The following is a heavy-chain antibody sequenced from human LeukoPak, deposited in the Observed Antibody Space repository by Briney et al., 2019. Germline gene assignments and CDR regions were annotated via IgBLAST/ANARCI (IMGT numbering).Heavy chain of an antibody. V-gene: IGHV4-4*07. J-gene: IGHJ3*02. D-gene: IGHD3-22*01. CDR2: IYTSGST. Sequence: SETLSLTCTVSGGSISSYYWGWIRQPAGKGLEWIGRIYTSGSTNYNPSLKSRVTMSVDTSKNQISLKLSSVTAADTAVYYCARDIGYYDSSGYPRDAFDIWGQGTMVTVSS. CDR3: ARDIGYYDSSGYPRDAFDI. CDR1: GGSISSYY.